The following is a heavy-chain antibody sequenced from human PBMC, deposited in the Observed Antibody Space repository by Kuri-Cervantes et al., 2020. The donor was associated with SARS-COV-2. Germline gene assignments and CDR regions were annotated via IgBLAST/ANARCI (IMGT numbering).Heavy chain of an antibody. Sequence: SVKVSCKASGGTFSSYAISWVRQAPGQGLGWMGGIIPIFGTANYAQKFQGRVTITADESTSTAYVELSSLRSEDTAVYYCARDRVVPGDYYYYGMDVWGQGTTVTVSS. J-gene: IGHJ6*02. CDR1: GGTFSSYA. CDR3: ARDRVVPGDYYYYGMDV. V-gene: IGHV1-69*13. D-gene: IGHD2-15*01. CDR2: IIPIFGTA.